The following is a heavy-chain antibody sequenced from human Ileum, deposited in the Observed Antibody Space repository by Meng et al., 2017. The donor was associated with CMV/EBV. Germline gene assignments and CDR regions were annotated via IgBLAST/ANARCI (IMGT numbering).Heavy chain of an antibody. CDR2: MSHSGST. D-gene: IGHD7-27*01. V-gene: IGHV4-34*01. CDR3: ARGTPRCWGSAYFDL. CDR1: GGSFGGCY. Sequence: GGSFGGCYWSGIRQPPGKGLEWVGGMSHSGSTNSNPSLKSRVATSVDTSKSKFSLEVSSVTAADTAVYYCARGTPRCWGSAYFDLWGRGTLVTVSS. J-gene: IGHJ2*01.